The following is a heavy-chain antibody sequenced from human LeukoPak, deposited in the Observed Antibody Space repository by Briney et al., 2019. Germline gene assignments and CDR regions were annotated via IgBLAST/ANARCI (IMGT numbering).Heavy chain of an antibody. Sequence: QPGGSLRLSCAASGFIFSNFAMSWVRQAPGKGPEWVSTISGSGGNTYYTDSVKGRFTISRDNSKNTLYLQMNSLRAEDTAVYYCAKEDYCSGGSYYWLAFDFWGQGTMVTVSS. CDR3: AKEDYCSGGSYYWLAFDF. CDR1: GFIFSNFA. CDR2: ISGSGGNT. V-gene: IGHV3-23*01. J-gene: IGHJ3*01. D-gene: IGHD2-15*01.